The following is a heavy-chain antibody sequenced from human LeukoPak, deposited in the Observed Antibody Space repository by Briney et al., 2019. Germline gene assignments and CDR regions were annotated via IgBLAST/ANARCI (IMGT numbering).Heavy chain of an antibody. J-gene: IGHJ5*02. Sequence: PSETLSLTCTVSGGSISSSSYYWGWIRHPPGKGLEWIGSTYYSGSTYYNPSLKSRVTISVDTSKNQFSLKLSSVTAADTAVYYCARHLVKGSGSGSCYNWFDPWGQGTLVTVSS. D-gene: IGHD3-10*01. CDR3: ARHLVKGSGSGSCYNWFDP. CDR2: TYYSGST. V-gene: IGHV4-39*01. CDR1: GGSISSSSYY.